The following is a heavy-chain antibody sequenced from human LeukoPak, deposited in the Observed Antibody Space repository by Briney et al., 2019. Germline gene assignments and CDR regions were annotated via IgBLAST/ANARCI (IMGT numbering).Heavy chain of an antibody. CDR1: GFTFSSYA. CDR2: ISGSGGST. CDR3: AKADMXXXYDXSGXFL. D-gene: IGHD3-22*01. V-gene: IGHV3-23*01. Sequence: GGSLRLSCAASGFTFSSYAMSWVRQAPGKGLEWVSAISGSGGSTYYADSVKGRFTISRDNSKNTLYLQMNSLRAEDTAVYYCAKADMXXXYDXSGXFLXGQGTLVTVXS. J-gene: IGHJ4*02.